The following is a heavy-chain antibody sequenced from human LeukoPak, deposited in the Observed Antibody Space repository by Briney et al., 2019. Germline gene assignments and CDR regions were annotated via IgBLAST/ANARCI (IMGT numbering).Heavy chain of an antibody. V-gene: IGHV3-7*03. CDR3: ARDLYKTTSK. CDR2: INQDGGDK. J-gene: IGHJ4*02. D-gene: IGHD1-14*01. CDR1: GFTFSSSW. Sequence: GGSLRLSCAASGFTFSSSWMTWVRQAPGKGLEWVANINQDGGDKYYVDSVKGRLTISRDNAKNSLFLQMNSLRAEDTAVYYCARDLYKTTSKWGQGTLVTVSS.